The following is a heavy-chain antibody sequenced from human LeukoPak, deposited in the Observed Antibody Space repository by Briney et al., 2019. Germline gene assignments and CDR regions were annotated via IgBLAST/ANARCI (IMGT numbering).Heavy chain of an antibody. V-gene: IGHV5-51*01. CDR2: FYPGDSDT. Sequence: GESLKISCEGSGYSFTNYWIGWVRQMPGKGLGWMGSFYPGDSDTRYSPSFRALVTISADKSISTAYLQWNTLQASDTAMYYCVRSRGYCTDGSCFDFDYWGQGTLVTVSS. CDR1: GYSFTNYW. J-gene: IGHJ4*02. CDR3: VRSRGYCTDGSCFDFDY. D-gene: IGHD2-15*01.